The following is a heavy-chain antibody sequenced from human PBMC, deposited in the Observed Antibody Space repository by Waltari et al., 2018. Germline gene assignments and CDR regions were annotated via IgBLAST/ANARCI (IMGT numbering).Heavy chain of an antibody. V-gene: IGHV3-30-3*01. Sequence: QVQLVESGGGVVQPGRSLRLSCAASGFTFSSYAMHWVRQAPGKGLCWLGVLSDNGSNKNYSDSVNGRFTISRDNSKNTLYLQMNSLRAEDTAVYFCASALYSSSWGPFDYWGQGTLVTVSS. CDR2: LSDNGSNK. J-gene: IGHJ4*02. CDR1: GFTFSSYA. CDR3: ASALYSSSWGPFDY. D-gene: IGHD6-6*01.